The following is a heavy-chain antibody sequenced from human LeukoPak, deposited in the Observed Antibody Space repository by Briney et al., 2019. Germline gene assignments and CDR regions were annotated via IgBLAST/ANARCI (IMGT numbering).Heavy chain of an antibody. V-gene: IGHV1-69*04. Sequence: SVKVSCKASGYMFTSYAISWVRQAPGQGLEWMGRIIPILGIANYAQKFQGRVTITADKSTSTAYMELSSLRSEDTAVYYCARGGIAVAGSFFDYWGQGTLVTVSS. CDR3: ARGGIAVAGSFFDY. D-gene: IGHD6-19*01. J-gene: IGHJ4*02. CDR1: GYMFTSYA. CDR2: IIPILGIA.